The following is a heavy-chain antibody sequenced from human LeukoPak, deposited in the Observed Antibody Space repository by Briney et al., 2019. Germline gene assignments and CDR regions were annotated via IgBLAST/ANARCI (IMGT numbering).Heavy chain of an antibody. J-gene: IGHJ4*02. CDR2: IYHSGST. D-gene: IGHD5-24*01. CDR1: GGSFSGYY. Sequence: SSETLSLTCAVYGGSFSGYYWSWIRQSPGEGLEWIGYIYHSGSTYYNPSLKSRVTISVDRSKNQFSLKLSSVTAADTAVYYCARVGDGYNYIDYWGQGTLVTVSS. CDR3: ARVGDGYNYIDY. V-gene: IGHV4-30-2*06.